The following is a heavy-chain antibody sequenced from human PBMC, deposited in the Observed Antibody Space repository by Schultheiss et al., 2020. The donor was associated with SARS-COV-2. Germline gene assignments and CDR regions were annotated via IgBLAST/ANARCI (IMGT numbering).Heavy chain of an antibody. J-gene: IGHJ6*03. Sequence: SQTLSLTCAVYGGSFSGYYWSWIRQPPGKGLEWIGEINHSGSTNYNPSLMSRVTILVDTSKNQFSLKLSSVTAADTAVYYCARSLRGYSDYYYYYMDVWGKGTTVTGSS. CDR1: GGSFSGYY. CDR3: ARSLRGYSDYYYYYMDV. D-gene: IGHD5-12*01. CDR2: INHSGST. V-gene: IGHV4-34*01.